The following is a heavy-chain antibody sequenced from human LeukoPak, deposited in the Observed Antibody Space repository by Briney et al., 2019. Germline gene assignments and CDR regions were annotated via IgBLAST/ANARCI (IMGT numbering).Heavy chain of an antibody. V-gene: IGHV1-46*01. J-gene: IGHJ4*02. CDR3: ARVGGNQGTDY. CDR1: GYTFTSYY. D-gene: IGHD4-23*01. CDR2: INPSGGST. Sequence: ASVKVSCKASGYTFTSYYMHWVRQAPGQGLEWMGIINPSGGSTSYAQKLQGRVTMTRDTSTSTVYMELSSLRSEDTAVYYCARVGGNQGTDYWGRGTLVTASS.